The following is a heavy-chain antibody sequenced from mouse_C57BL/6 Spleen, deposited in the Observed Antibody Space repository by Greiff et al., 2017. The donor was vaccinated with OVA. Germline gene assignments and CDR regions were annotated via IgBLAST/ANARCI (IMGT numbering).Heavy chain of an antibody. J-gene: IGHJ4*01. Sequence: EVHLVESGGGLVKPGGSLKLSCAASGFTFSDYGMHWVRQAPEKGLEWVAYISSGSSTIYYADPVKGRFTISRDNAKNTLFLQMTSLRSEDTAMYYCARDSYYYAMDYWGQGTSVTVSS. CDR1: GFTFSDYG. CDR2: ISSGSSTI. CDR3: ARDSYYYAMDY. V-gene: IGHV5-17*01.